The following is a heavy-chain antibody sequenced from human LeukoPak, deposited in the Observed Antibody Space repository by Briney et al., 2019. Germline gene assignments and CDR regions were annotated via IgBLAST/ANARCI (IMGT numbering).Heavy chain of an antibody. CDR1: GGTFSSYA. D-gene: IGHD3-3*01. J-gene: IGHJ4*02. Sequence: GASVKVSCKASGGTFSSYAISWVRQAPGQGLEWMGGIIPIFGTANYAQKFQGRVTITADESTSTAYMELSSLRSEDTAVYYCARSAWSGYYLYFDYWGQGTLVTVSS. V-gene: IGHV1-69*13. CDR3: ARSAWSGYYLYFDY. CDR2: IIPIFGTA.